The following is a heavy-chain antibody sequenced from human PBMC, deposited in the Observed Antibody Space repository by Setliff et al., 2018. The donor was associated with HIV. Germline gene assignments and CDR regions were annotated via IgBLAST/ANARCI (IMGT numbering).Heavy chain of an antibody. Sequence: PSETLSLTCAVSGYSISSGYYWGWIRRPPGKGLEWIGSIYHSGSTYYNPSLKSRVTISVDTSKNQFSLKLSSVTAADTAVYYCAREFDGSGTERVYWFDPWGQGTQVTVSS. J-gene: IGHJ5*02. CDR1: GYSISSGYY. CDR2: IYHSGST. V-gene: IGHV4-38-2*02. D-gene: IGHD3-10*01. CDR3: AREFDGSGTERVYWFDP.